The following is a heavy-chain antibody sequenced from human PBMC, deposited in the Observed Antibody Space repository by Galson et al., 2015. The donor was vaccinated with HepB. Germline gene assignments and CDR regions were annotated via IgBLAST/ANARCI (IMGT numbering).Heavy chain of an antibody. J-gene: IGHJ4*02. Sequence: SVKVSCKASAYIFTSFGISWVRQAPGQGLEWMGWLSTYNSDTNYAQKFQGRVSMTTDKSTNTAFMELGSLSIDDTAVYHCARDRLNYCSGSGCHPEDVELDFWGQGTLVTVSS. CDR1: AYIFTSFG. V-gene: IGHV1-18*01. CDR2: LSTYNSDT. CDR3: ARDRLNYCSGSGCHPEDVELDF. D-gene: IGHD2-15*01.